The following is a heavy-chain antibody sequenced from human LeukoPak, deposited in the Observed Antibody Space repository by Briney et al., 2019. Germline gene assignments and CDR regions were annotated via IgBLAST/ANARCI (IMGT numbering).Heavy chain of an antibody. CDR2: ISSSSSTI. D-gene: IGHD3-22*01. V-gene: IGHV3-48*04. J-gene: IGHJ1*01. CDR3: ARALYYDSSGYYEYFQH. CDR1: GFTFSSYS. Sequence: GGSLRLSCAASGFTFSSYSMNWVRQAPGKGLEWVPYISSSSSTIYYADSVKGRFTISRDNAKNSLYLQMNSLRAEDTAVYYCARALYYDSSGYYEYFQHWGQGTLVTVSS.